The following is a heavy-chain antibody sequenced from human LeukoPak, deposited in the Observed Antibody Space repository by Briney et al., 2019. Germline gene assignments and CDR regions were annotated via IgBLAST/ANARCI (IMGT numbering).Heavy chain of an antibody. V-gene: IGHV1-69*05. CDR3: AIHSSGWGRVY. Sequence: ASVKVSCXASGGTFSSYAISWVRQAPGQGLEWMGGIIPIFGTANYAQKFQGRVTITTDESTSTAYMELSSLRSEDTAVYYCAIHSSGWGRVYWGQGTLVTVSS. CDR2: IIPIFGTA. D-gene: IGHD6-19*01. CDR1: GGTFSSYA. J-gene: IGHJ4*02.